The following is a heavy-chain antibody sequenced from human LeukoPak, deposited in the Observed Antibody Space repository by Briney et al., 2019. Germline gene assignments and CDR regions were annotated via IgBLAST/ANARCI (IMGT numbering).Heavy chain of an antibody. D-gene: IGHD3-3*01. J-gene: IGHJ3*02. CDR2: IYYSGST. Sequence: SETLSLTCTVSGGSISSYYWSWIRQPPGKGLEWIGYIYYSGSTNYNPSLKSRVTISVDTSKNQFSLKLSSVTAADTAVYYCAMSRYDFGAAFDIWGQETMVTVSS. CDR1: GGSISSYY. CDR3: AMSRYDFGAAFDI. V-gene: IGHV4-59*01.